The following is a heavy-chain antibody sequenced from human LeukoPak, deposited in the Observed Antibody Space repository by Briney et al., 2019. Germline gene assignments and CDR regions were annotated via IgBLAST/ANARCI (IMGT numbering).Heavy chain of an antibody. V-gene: IGHV3-49*04. D-gene: IGHD6-13*01. Sequence: GGSLRLSCAASRFTFSNYAMTWVRQAPGKGLEWVGFIRSKAYGGTTEYAASVKGRFTISRDDSKSIAYLQMNSLKTEDTAVYYCTRGPSSSWLNAFDIWGQGTMVTVSS. CDR2: IRSKAYGGTT. CDR1: RFTFSNYA. J-gene: IGHJ3*02. CDR3: TRGPSSSWLNAFDI.